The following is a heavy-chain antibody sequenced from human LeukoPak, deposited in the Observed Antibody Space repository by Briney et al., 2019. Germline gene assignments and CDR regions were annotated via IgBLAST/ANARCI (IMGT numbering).Heavy chain of an antibody. CDR1: GGSISSGGYY. Sequence: PSETLSLTCTVSGGSISSGGYYWSWIRQHPGKGLEWIGYIYYSGSTYYNPSLKSRVTISVDTSKNQFSLKLSSVTAADTAVYYCARTPPYGELLSFDYWGQGTLVTVSS. J-gene: IGHJ4*02. V-gene: IGHV4-31*03. CDR2: IYYSGST. CDR3: ARTPPYGELLSFDY. D-gene: IGHD3-10*01.